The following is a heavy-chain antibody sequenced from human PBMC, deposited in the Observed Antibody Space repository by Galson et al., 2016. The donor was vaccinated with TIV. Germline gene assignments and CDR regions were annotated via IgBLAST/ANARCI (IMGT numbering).Heavy chain of an antibody. V-gene: IGHV1-3*01. Sequence: SVKVSCKASGYTFAIYVMHWVRQAPGQRLEWLGWLNAGNGNTKYSQKFQGRVSITTDTSASTAYMELSSLRFEDTAVYYCARPPYCGGDCYKYDYWGQGTLVTVSS. CDR3: ARPPYCGGDCYKYDY. CDR1: GYTFAIYV. D-gene: IGHD2-21*01. J-gene: IGHJ4*02. CDR2: LNAGNGNT.